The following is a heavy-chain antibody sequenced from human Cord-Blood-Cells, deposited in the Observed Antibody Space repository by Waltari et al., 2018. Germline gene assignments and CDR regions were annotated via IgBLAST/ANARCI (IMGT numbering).Heavy chain of an antibody. Sequence: QVQLVESGGGLVKPGGSLRLSCAASGFTFSDYYMSWIRQAPGKGLGWVSYIRSCGRTIYYADSVKGRFTISRDNAKNSLYLQMNSLRAEDTAVYYCARDRSSNAKFDYWGQGTLVTVSS. D-gene: IGHD7-27*01. CDR1: GFTFSDYY. J-gene: IGHJ4*02. V-gene: IGHV3-11*04. CDR2: IRSCGRTI. CDR3: ARDRSSNAKFDY.